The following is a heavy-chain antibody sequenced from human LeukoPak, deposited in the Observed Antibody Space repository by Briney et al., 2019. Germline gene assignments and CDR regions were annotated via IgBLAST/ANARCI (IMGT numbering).Heavy chain of an antibody. J-gene: IGHJ2*01. CDR3: ARLSSTWYQDWYFDL. CDR1: GDSISSGDYY. Sequence: SETLSLTCTVSGDSISSGDYYWSWIRQPAGKGLEWIGRISSSGSTNYNPSLKSRVTMSVDTSKNQFSLKLNSVTAADTAVYYCARLSSTWYQDWYFDLWGRGTLVTVSS. D-gene: IGHD6-13*01. CDR2: ISSSGST. V-gene: IGHV4-61*02.